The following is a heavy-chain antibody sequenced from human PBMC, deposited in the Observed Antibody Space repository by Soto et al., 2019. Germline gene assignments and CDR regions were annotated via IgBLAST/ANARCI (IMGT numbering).Heavy chain of an antibody. CDR2: ISWNSGSL. J-gene: IGHJ4*02. CDR1: GFTFDDYA. Sequence: EVQLVESGGGLVQPGRSLRLSCAASGFTFDDYAMHWVRQAPGKGLEWVSGISWNSGSLGYADSVKGRFTISRDNAKNPLYLQMNSLRAEDTALYYCAKDIDHLWGFDYWGQGILVTVSS. V-gene: IGHV3-9*01. CDR3: AKDIDHLWGFDY. D-gene: IGHD7-27*01.